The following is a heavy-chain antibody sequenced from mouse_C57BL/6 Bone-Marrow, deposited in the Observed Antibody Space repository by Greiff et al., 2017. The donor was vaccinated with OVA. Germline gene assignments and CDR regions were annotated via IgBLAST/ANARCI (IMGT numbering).Heavy chain of an antibody. Sequence: VQLQQPGAELVKPGASVKVSCKASGYTFTSYWMHWVKQRPGQGLEWIGRIHPNDSDTNYNQKFKGKATLTVDKSSSTASMQLRRLTSEDSAVYDCAIYTTVVAPNAMDYWGQGTSVTVSS. D-gene: IGHD1-1*01. CDR3: AIYTTVVAPNAMDY. V-gene: IGHV1-74*01. CDR2: IHPNDSDT. J-gene: IGHJ4*01. CDR1: GYTFTSYW.